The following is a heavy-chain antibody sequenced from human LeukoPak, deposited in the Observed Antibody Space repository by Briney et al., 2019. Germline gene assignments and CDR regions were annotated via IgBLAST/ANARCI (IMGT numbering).Heavy chain of an antibody. D-gene: IGHD3-10*01. Sequence: PSETLSLTCTVSGGSIRSYYWSWIRQPAGKGLEWIGRIYTSGSTNYNPSPKSRVTMSVDTSKNQFSLKLSSMTAADTALFYCARDPGQYGSGARGAFDIRGQGTMVTVSS. J-gene: IGHJ3*02. CDR3: ARDPGQYGSGARGAFDI. V-gene: IGHV4-4*07. CDR1: GGSIRSYY. CDR2: IYTSGST.